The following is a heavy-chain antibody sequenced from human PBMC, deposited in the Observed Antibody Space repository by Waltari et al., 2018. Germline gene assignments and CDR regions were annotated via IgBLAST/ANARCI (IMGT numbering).Heavy chain of an antibody. J-gene: IGHJ4*02. V-gene: IGHV4-4*07. Sequence: QVQLQESGPGMVKPSETLSLTCTVSGGSISRYYWSWIRQAPGKGLEWIGRLYPSGSINYNPSLRSRVTMSADTSNNQFSLKLTSVTAADTAVYYCARAAPGHLAVFDFWGQGTLVTVSS. CDR3: ARAAPGHLAVFDF. CDR2: LYPSGSI. CDR1: GGSISRYY. D-gene: IGHD2-15*01.